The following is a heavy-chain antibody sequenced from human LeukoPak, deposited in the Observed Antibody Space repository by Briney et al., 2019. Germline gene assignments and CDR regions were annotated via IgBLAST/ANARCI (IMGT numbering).Heavy chain of an antibody. D-gene: IGHD4-23*01. CDR3: ARTAVGLFAWLDP. CDR2: IYYSGST. Sequence: PSQTLSLTCTVSGGSISSGGYYWSWIRQHPGKGLEWIGYIYYSGSTYYNPSLKSRVTISVDTSKNQFSLKLSSVTAADTAVYYCARTAVGLFAWLDPWGQGTLVTVSS. V-gene: IGHV4-31*03. J-gene: IGHJ5*02. CDR1: GGSISSGGYY.